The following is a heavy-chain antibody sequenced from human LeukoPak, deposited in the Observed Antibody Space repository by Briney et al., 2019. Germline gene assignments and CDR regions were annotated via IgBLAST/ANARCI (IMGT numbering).Heavy chain of an antibody. CDR3: ARLPYDSSGYYTSRNYYFDY. D-gene: IGHD3-22*01. Sequence: PSETLSLTCTVSGGSISSGGHSWSWIRQPPGKGLEWIGYIYHSGSGSTYYNPSLKSRVTISVDKSKNQFSLKLSSVTAADTAVYYCARLPYDSSGYYTSRNYYFDYWGQGTLVTVSS. CDR1: GGSISSGGHS. CDR2: IYHSGSGST. V-gene: IGHV4-30-2*01. J-gene: IGHJ4*02.